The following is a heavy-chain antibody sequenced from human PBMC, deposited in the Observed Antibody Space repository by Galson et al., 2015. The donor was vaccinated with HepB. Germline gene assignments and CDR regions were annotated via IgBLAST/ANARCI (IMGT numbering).Heavy chain of an antibody. CDR2: ISGSGGST. J-gene: IGHJ4*02. D-gene: IGHD3-22*01. CDR3: AKDLGYYYDSSGYESDY. CDR1: GLSFSSFP. V-gene: IGHV3-23*01. Sequence: SLRLSCAAPGLSFSSFPRTCAPQAPGKGPEWVSAISGSGGSTYFAYSVKVRFTISSDNSKNTLYLQMTSLGAEDKAVYYCAKDLGYYYDSSGYESDYWGQGTLVIVSS.